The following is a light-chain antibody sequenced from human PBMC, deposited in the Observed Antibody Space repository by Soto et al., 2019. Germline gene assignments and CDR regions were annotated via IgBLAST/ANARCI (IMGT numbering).Light chain of an antibody. CDR3: SSYTSSYTLV. CDR2: DVS. V-gene: IGLV2-14*01. Sequence: QAVVTQPASVSGSPGQSISISCTGTSSDVGYYNYVSWYQQHPGKAPKLMISDVSNRPSGVSDRFSGSKSGNTASLTISGLQAEDEAEYYCSSYTSSYTLVFGGGTKVTVL. CDR1: SSDVGYYNY. J-gene: IGLJ2*01.